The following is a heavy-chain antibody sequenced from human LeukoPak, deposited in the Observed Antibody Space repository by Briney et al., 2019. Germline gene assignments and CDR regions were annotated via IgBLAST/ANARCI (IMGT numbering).Heavy chain of an antibody. Sequence: ASVKVSCKASGYTFTGYYMHWVRQAPGQGLEWMGWMNPNSGNTGYAQKFQGRVTMTRDTSISTAYMELSSLRSEDTAVYYYASCRTQWLVKEKRYSYYGMDVWGQGTTVTVSS. CDR1: GYTFTGYY. CDR2: MNPNSGNT. D-gene: IGHD6-19*01. CDR3: ASCRTQWLVKEKRYSYYGMDV. J-gene: IGHJ6*02. V-gene: IGHV1-8*02.